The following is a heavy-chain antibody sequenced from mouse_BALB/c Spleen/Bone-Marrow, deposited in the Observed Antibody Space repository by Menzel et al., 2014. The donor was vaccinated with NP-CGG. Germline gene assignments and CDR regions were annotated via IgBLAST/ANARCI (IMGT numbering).Heavy chain of an antibody. Sequence: LEWIGRIDPANGNTKYDPKFQGKATITADTSSNTAYLQLSSLTSEDTAVYYCAVYDYEGFAYWGQGTLVTVSA. CDR3: AVYDYEGFAY. CDR2: IDPANGNT. J-gene: IGHJ3*01. D-gene: IGHD2-4*01. V-gene: IGHV14-3*02.